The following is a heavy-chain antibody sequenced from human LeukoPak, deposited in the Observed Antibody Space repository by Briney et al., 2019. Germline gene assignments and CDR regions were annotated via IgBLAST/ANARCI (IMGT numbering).Heavy chain of an antibody. V-gene: IGHV1-69*06. CDR3: ARVSSTNLLWFGELAAQNDAFDI. CDR1: GGTFSSYA. CDR2: IIPIFGTA. J-gene: IGHJ3*02. Sequence: SVKVSCKASGGTFSSYAISWVRQAPGPGLEWMGRIIPIFGTANYAQKFQGRVTITADKSTSTAYMELSSLRSEDTAVYYCARVSSTNLLWFGELAAQNDAFDIWGQGTMVTVSS. D-gene: IGHD3-10*01.